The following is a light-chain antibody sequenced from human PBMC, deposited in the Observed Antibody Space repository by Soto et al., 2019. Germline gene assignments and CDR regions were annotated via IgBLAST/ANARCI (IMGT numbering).Light chain of an antibody. CDR3: CSYTGRVV. Sequence: QSALPQPRSVSGSPGQSVTISCTGTSSDIGGSNFVSWYQQHPGKAPKLMIYDVTKRPSGVPDRFSGSKSGNTASLTISGLQADDEADYSCCSYTGRVVFGGGTKLTVL. CDR1: SSDIGGSNF. J-gene: IGLJ2*01. CDR2: DVT. V-gene: IGLV2-11*01.